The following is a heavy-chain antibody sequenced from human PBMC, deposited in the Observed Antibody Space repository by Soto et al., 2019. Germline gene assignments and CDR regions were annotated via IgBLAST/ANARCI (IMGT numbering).Heavy chain of an antibody. Sequence: GGSLRLSCAASGFTFSSYGMHWVRQAPGKGLEWVAVISYDGSNKYYADSVKGRFTISRDNSKNTLYLQMNSLRAEDTAVYYCAKALQGWIQLWLNPDYWGQGTLVTVSS. CDR1: GFTFSSYG. CDR3: AKALQGWIQLWLNPDY. CDR2: ISYDGSNK. D-gene: IGHD5-18*01. J-gene: IGHJ4*02. V-gene: IGHV3-30*18.